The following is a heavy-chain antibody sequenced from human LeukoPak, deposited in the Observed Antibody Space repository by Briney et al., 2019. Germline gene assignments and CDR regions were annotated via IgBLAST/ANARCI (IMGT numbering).Heavy chain of an antibody. CDR1: GFTFSDYY. CDR3: ARDGCTSTTCSTLGGFNH. J-gene: IGHJ4*02. D-gene: IGHD2-2*01. V-gene: IGHV3-11*01. Sequence: GGSLRLSCAASGFTFSDYYMSWIRQAPGKGLEWVSYISSSGSTIYYADSVKGRFTISRDNAKNSLYLQMNSLRAEDTAVYYCARDGCTSTTCSTLGGFNHWAQGTLVTVSS. CDR2: ISSSGSTI.